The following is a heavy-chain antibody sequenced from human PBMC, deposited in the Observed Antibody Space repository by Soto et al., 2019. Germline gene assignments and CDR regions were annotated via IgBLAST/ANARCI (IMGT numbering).Heavy chain of an antibody. J-gene: IGHJ4*02. D-gene: IGHD2-21*02. V-gene: IGHV1-2*02. CDR3: ARAPGGAVIQ. CDR1: GYTLTDYS. CDR2: INPDIAGT. Sequence: QVQLVQSGAEVKKPGASVKVSCKASGYTLTDYSMHWVRQAPGQGLEWMGSINPDIAGTNYAQKFQGRVTMTRDTSISTAYMELNRLTSDDTAVYYCARAPGGAVIQWGQGTLVTVSS.